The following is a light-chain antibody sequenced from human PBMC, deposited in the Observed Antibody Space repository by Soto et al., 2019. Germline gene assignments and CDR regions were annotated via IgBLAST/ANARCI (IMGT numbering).Light chain of an antibody. J-gene: IGLJ1*01. CDR3: SAYSTTSTLV. V-gene: IGLV2-14*01. CDR1: SSDVGGYDY. CDR2: EVN. Sequence: QSALTQPASVSGAPGQSVTISCTGASSDVGGYDYVSWYQQHPGKAPKLIRFEVNTRPSGVSNHFSGSKSGNTASLIISGLQDDDEADYYCSAYSTTSTLVFGSGTKLTVL.